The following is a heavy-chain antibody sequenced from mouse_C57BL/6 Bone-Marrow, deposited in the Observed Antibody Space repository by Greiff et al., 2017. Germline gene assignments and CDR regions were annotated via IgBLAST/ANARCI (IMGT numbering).Heavy chain of an antibody. Sequence: EVQLQQSGGGLVKPGGSLKLSCAASGFTFSSYAMSWVRQTPEKRLGWVATISDGGSYTYYPDNVKGRFTISRDNAKNNLYLQMSHLKSEDTAMYYCARGGIRAWFAYWGQGTLVTVSA. J-gene: IGHJ3*01. CDR1: GFTFSSYA. CDR3: ARGGIRAWFAY. V-gene: IGHV5-4*01. CDR2: ISDGGSYT. D-gene: IGHD2-4*01.